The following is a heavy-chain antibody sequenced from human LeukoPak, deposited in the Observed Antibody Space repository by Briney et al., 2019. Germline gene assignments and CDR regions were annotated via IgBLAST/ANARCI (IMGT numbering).Heavy chain of an antibody. V-gene: IGHV3-9*01. Sequence: QPGGSLRLSCPTSGLTFSRYAMHWVRQAPGKGLEWVSGISWNSGSIGYADSVKGRFTISRDNAKNSLYLQMNSLRAEDTALYYCAKDLGIAAPWVGFDYWGQGTLVTVSS. CDR2: ISWNSGSI. J-gene: IGHJ4*02. CDR3: AKDLGIAAPWVGFDY. D-gene: IGHD6-13*01. CDR1: GLTFSRYA.